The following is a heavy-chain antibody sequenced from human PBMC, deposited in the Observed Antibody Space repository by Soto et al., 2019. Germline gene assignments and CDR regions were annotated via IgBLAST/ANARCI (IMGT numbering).Heavy chain of an antibody. Sequence: SETLSLTCTVSGGSMSGFFWSWIRQPPGKGLEWIGYIYFYNSGSTKYNPTLQSRVTISEDTSKNQFSLRLSSVTAADTAVYYCARGGKGPYYFDYCAQGTLVTVSS. CDR1: GGSMSGFF. V-gene: IGHV4-59*01. J-gene: IGHJ4*02. CDR2: IYFYNSGST. CDR3: ARGGKGPYYFDY.